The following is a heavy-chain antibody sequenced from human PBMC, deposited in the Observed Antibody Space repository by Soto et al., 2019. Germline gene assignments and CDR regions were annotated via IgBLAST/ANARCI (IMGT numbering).Heavy chain of an antibody. CDR1: GDRASSNSDG. CDR3: ARGEQYSGRIFDY. Sequence: PPRPLSLTCAITGDRASSNSDGWSWVRQSQSRGLEWLGRTYYRSKWYYQYAVTERCRITINPDTSKDEYSLQLNSVTPEDTAEYFCARGEQYSGRIFDYWGQGTLVTVS. D-gene: IGHD1-26*01. J-gene: IGHJ4*01. V-gene: IGHV6-1*01. CDR2: TYYRSKWYY.